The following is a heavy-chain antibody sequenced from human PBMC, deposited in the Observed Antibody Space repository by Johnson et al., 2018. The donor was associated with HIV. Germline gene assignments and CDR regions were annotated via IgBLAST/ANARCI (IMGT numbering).Heavy chain of an antibody. V-gene: IGHV3-74*03. CDR2: IDTEGSGT. J-gene: IGHJ3*02. CDR1: GFSFSTYW. CDR3: ARDQRSSGLNDQTDAFDI. Sequence: VQLVESGGGLVQPGGSLRLSCAASGFSFSTYWMHWVRRVPGKGLVWVSRIDTEGSGTTYADSVKGRFTISRDNAKNTVYLQMNSLRAEDTAVYYCARDQRSSGLNDQTDAFDIWGQGTMVTVSS. D-gene: IGHD6-19*01.